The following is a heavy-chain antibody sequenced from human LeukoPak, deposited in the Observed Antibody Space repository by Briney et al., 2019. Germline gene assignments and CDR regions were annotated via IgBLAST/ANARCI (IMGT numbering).Heavy chain of an antibody. Sequence: SVKVSCKASGGTFSSYAISWVRQAPGQELEWMGRIIPILGIANYAQKFQGRVTITADKSTSTAYMELSSLRSEDTAVYYCARGHYGGNSYLNYWGQGTLVTVSS. CDR2: IIPILGIA. CDR1: GGTFSSYA. J-gene: IGHJ4*02. D-gene: IGHD4-17*01. CDR3: ARGHYGGNSYLNY. V-gene: IGHV1-69*04.